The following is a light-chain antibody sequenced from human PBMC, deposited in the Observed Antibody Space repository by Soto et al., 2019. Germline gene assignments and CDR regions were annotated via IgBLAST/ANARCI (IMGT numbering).Light chain of an antibody. CDR2: DAS. Sequence: DIQMTQSPSTLSASIGDRVTITCRASQSISSFLAWFQQKPVKAPNLLIFDASSLQSGVPPRFSGSGSGTEFTLTISSLQPDDFATYYCQQYNGYPLTFGPGTKVDIK. CDR1: QSISSF. J-gene: IGKJ3*01. CDR3: QQYNGYPLT. V-gene: IGKV1-5*01.